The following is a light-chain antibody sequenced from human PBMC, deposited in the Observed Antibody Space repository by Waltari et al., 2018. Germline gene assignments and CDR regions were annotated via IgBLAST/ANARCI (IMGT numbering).Light chain of an antibody. CDR3: QQSYSTLWT. CDR2: AAS. J-gene: IGKJ1*01. CDR1: QSISSY. V-gene: IGKV1-39*01. Sequence: DIQMTQSPSSLSPSVGDRVTITCRESQSISSYLNWYQQKPGKAPKLLIYAASSLQSGVPSRFSGSGSGTDFTLTISSLQPEDFATYYCQQSYSTLWTFGQGTKVEIK.